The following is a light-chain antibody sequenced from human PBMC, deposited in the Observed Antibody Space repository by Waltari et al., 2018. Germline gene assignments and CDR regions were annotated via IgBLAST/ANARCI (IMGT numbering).Light chain of an antibody. CDR1: SSDVGGYNL. CDR2: DVN. Sequence: QSALTQPRSMSGSPGQSVTISCTGASSDVGGYNLFSLYQQHPGKAPKLMIYDVNKRPSGVPDRFSGSKSGNTASLTISGLQAEDEADYYCCSYAGSYTVFGGGTELTVL. CDR3: CSYAGSYTV. J-gene: IGLJ2*01. V-gene: IGLV2-11*01.